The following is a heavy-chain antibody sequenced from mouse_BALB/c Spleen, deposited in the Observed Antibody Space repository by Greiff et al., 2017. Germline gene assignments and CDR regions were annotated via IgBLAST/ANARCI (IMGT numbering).Heavy chain of an antibody. V-gene: IGHV1S34*01. CDR2: ISCYNGAT. CDR1: GYSFTGYY. CDR3: ARGYYGSSEAWFAY. Sequence: LVKTGASVKISCKASGYSFTGYYMHWVKQSHGKSLEWIGYISCYNGATSYNQKFKGKATFTVDTSSSTAYMQFNSLTSEDSAVYYCARGYYGSSEAWFAYWGQGTLVTVSA. D-gene: IGHD1-1*01. J-gene: IGHJ3*01.